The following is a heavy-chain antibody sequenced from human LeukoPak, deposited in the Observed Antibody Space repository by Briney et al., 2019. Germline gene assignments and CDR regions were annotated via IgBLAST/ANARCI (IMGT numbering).Heavy chain of an antibody. CDR3: ARDSGYCSGGSCYVLNGFDI. CDR2: IHTSGST. J-gene: IGHJ3*02. D-gene: IGHD2-15*01. CDR1: GGSISSGYYF. V-gene: IGHV4-61*02. Sequence: PSETLSLTCTVSGGSISSGYYFWSWIRQPAGKGLEWIGRIHTSGSTNYNPSLKSRVTISVDTSKNQFSLKLSSVTAADTAVYYSARDSGYCSGGSCYVLNGFDIWGQGTMVTVSS.